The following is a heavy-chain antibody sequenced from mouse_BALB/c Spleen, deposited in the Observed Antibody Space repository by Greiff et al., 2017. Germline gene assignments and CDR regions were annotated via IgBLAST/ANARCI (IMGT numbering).Heavy chain of an antibody. CDR2: ISTYYGDA. J-gene: IGHJ4*01. D-gene: IGHD2-4*01. CDR1: GYTFTDYA. Sequence: VQLQQSGAELVRPGVSVKISCKGSGYTFTDYAMHWVKQSHAKSLEWIGVISTYYGDASYNQKFKGKATMTVDKSSSTAYMELARLTSEDSAIYYCARIDYDLYAMDYWGQGTSGTVSS. V-gene: IGHV1S137*01. CDR3: ARIDYDLYAMDY.